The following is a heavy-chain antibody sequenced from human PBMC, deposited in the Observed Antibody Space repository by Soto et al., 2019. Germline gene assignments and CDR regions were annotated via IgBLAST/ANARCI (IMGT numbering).Heavy chain of an antibody. J-gene: IGHJ6*02. Sequence: QVQLVQSGVEVKKPGASVKVSCKASGYTFISHGISWVRQAPGQGLEWMGWISGKNGNTNYAQKLQGRVTLTTDTSTSTADMELRSLRSDDTAVYYCARVLSSIVVVPVYGMGVWGQGTTVSDSS. CDR3: ARVLSSIVVVPVYGMGV. CDR2: ISGKNGNT. D-gene: IGHD2-15*01. CDR1: GYTFISHG. V-gene: IGHV1-18*04.